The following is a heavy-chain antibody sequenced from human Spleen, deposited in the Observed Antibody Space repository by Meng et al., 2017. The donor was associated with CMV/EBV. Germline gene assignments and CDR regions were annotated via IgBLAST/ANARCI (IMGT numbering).Heavy chain of an antibody. CDR2: INPSDAST. CDR3: ARLYGRVAPVATVAFWSGYFDY. Sequence: WVRQDPGQGLEWMGIINPSDASTSYAQKFQGRVTMTSDTSTSTVYMELSSLRSEDTALYYCARLYGRVAPVATVAFWSGYFDYWGQGTLVTVSS. J-gene: IGHJ4*02. V-gene: IGHV1-46*01. D-gene: IGHD3-3*01.